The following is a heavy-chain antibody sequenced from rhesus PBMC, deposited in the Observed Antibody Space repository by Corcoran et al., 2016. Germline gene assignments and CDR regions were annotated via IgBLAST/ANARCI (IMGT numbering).Heavy chain of an antibody. Sequence: QVQLQESGPGLAKPSETLSLTCAVSGASLSSSWSNWIRPPSGKGLEWFGEINGNSGSTNYNPSLKSRVTISKDASKNQFSLKLSSVTAADTAVYYCARDGPPYYGLDSWGQGVVVTVSS. CDR1: GASLSSSW. CDR2: INGNSGST. V-gene: IGHV4-80*01. CDR3: ARDGPPYYGLDS. J-gene: IGHJ6*01.